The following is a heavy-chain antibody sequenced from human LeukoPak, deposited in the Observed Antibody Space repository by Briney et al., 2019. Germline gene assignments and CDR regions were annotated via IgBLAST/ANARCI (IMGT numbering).Heavy chain of an antibody. J-gene: IGHJ6*03. CDR2: IKKNGSEE. CDR1: GFTFSAYC. V-gene: IGHV3-7*01. Sequence: GGSLRLSCAASGFTFSAYCMSWVRQAPGKGREGVATIKKNGSEEYYVDSVKGRFTISRDNANNSLYLQMNSLRAEDTAVYYCARAFLHSSAWAYYYFYYMDVWGKGTTVAISS. D-gene: IGHD6-25*01. CDR3: ARAFLHSSAWAYYYFYYMDV.